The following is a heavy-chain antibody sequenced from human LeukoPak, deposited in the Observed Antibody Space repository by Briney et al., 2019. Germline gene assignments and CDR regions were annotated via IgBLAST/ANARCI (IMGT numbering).Heavy chain of an antibody. CDR3: ARRSGHYDILSRRYYYYYYMDV. Sequence: PSETLSLTCAVYGGSFSGYYWSWIRQPPGKGLEWIGEINHSGSTNYNPSLKSRVTISVDTSKNQFSLKLSSVTAADTAVYYCARRSGHYDILSRRYYYYYYMDVWGKGTTVTISS. D-gene: IGHD3-9*01. CDR1: GGSFSGYY. CDR2: INHSGST. J-gene: IGHJ6*03. V-gene: IGHV4-34*01.